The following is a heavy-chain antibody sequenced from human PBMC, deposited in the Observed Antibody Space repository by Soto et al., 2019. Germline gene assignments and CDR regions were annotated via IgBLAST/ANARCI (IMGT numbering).Heavy chain of an antibody. D-gene: IGHD1-1*01. CDR2: MNPNTGNS. CDR1: GYTFTSYD. Sequence: EASVKVSCKAFGYTFTSYDIYWVRQATGQGLEWMGWMNPNTGNSAYAQKFQGRVTVTSDTSINTVHMELSNLRSEDTAVYYCARRAETNGWNGFGADKYYFDFWGQGTLVTVSS. V-gene: IGHV1-8*01. CDR3: ARRAETNGWNGFGADKYYFDF. J-gene: IGHJ4*02.